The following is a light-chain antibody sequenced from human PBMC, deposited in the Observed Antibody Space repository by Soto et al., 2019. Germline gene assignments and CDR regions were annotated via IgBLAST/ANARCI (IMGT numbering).Light chain of an antibody. CDR3: LLSYNGPCV. Sequence: QAVVTQERSLTVSPGGTVTLTCGSSTXAVTNGHYPYWFQQKPGQAPRTLIYDTTNRHSWTPARFSGSLLGGKAALTLSGAQPEDEAEYYCLLSYNGPCVFGTGTKVNIL. CDR1: TXAVTNGHY. CDR2: DTT. J-gene: IGLJ1*01. V-gene: IGLV7-46*01.